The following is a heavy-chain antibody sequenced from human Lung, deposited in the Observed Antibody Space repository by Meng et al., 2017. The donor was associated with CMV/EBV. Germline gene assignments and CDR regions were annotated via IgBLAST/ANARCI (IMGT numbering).Heavy chain of an antibody. CDR3: ARVRSRDYGDFYAHFDY. V-gene: IGHV1-2*02. CDR2: INPHSGDA. J-gene: IGHJ4*02. Sequence: YTFNKYDIHWVRQAPGHGLEWMGWINPHSGDAKYAQRFQGRVTMTRDTSISTAYMELSSLRSEDTAVYYCARVRSRDYGDFYAHFDYWGQGTLVTVSS. D-gene: IGHD4-17*01. CDR1: YTFNKYD.